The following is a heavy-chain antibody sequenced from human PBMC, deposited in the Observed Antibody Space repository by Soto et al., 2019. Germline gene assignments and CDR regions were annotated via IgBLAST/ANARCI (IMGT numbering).Heavy chain of an antibody. CDR3: PRVSEGWIERRYFYARGV. Sequence: QVQLQESGPGLVTPSETLSITCTVSGGSVSSGSYYWSWIRQPPGKGLEWIGYIYYSGRTNSNPSLKSLVTISVETSKNQCPLKLSAATAADTAVYYCPRVSEGWIERRYFYARGVWGQGTAVSVPS. J-gene: IGHJ6*02. D-gene: IGHD1-1*01. CDR2: IYYSGRT. CDR1: GGSVSSGSYY. V-gene: IGHV4-61*01.